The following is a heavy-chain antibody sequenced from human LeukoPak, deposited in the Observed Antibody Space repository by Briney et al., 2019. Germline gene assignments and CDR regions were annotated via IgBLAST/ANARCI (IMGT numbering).Heavy chain of an antibody. J-gene: IGHJ6*03. CDR3: ARARRDYYYYYMDV. V-gene: IGHV3-21*01. Sequence: PGGSLRLSCAASGFTFSSYSMNWVRQAPGKGLEWVSSISSSSSYIYYADSAKGRFTISRDNAKNSLYLRMNSLRAEDTAVYYCARARRDYYYYYMDVWGKGTTVTVSS. CDR1: GFTFSSYS. CDR2: ISSSSSYI. D-gene: IGHD3-10*01.